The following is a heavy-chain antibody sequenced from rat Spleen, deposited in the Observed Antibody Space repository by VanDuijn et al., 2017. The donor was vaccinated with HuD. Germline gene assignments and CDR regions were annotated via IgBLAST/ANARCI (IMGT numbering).Heavy chain of an antibody. CDR1: GFTFNDYW. Sequence: EVQLVESGGGLVQPGRSLKLSCVASGFTFNDYWMTWIRQAPGNGLKWVASVTETGDKSYYPDSVKGRFTLSRDNTKNTLYLQMNSLTSEDTATYYCARRLLRVYVRLYFDYWGQGVMVTVSS. V-gene: IGHV5-31*01. J-gene: IGHJ2*01. D-gene: IGHD1-9*01. CDR3: ARRLLRVYVRLYFDY. CDR2: VTETGDKS.